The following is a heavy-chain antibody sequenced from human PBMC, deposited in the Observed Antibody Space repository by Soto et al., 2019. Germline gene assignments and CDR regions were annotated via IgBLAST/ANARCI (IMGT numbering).Heavy chain of an antibody. CDR1: GYTFTSYG. J-gene: IGHJ4*02. CDR2: INAGNGNT. CDR3: ARSTYYYGSGSRGASFYFDY. V-gene: IGHV1-3*01. D-gene: IGHD3-10*01. Sequence: ASVKVSCKASGYTFTSYGISWVRQAPGQGLEWMGWINAGNGNTKYSQKFQGRVTITRDTSASTAYMELSSLRSEDTAVYYCARSTYYYGSGSRGASFYFDYWGQGTLVTVSS.